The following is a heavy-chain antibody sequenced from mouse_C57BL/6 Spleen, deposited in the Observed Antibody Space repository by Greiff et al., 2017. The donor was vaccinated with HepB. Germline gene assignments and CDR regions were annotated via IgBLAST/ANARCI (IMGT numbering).Heavy chain of an antibody. CDR1: GYTFTSYW. Sequence: QVQLQQPGAELVKPGASVKLSCKASGYTFTSYWMHWVKQRPGQGLEWIGMIHPNSGSTNYNEKFKSKATLTVDKSYSTAYMQLSSLTSEDSAVYYCARSPSYYRGDYWGQGTTLTVSS. D-gene: IGHD1-1*01. CDR2: IHPNSGST. CDR3: ARSPSYYRGDY. V-gene: IGHV1-64*01. J-gene: IGHJ2*01.